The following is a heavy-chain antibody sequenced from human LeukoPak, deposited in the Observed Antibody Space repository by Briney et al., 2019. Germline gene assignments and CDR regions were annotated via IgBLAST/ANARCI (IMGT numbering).Heavy chain of an antibody. D-gene: IGHD4-17*01. V-gene: IGHV1-24*01. J-gene: IGHJ3*02. CDR1: GYTLSDLA. CDR3: ATRNFGDYGAFDI. CDR2: LDPEEGEA. Sequence: ASVKVSCMVSGYTLSDLAMHWVRQAPGKGLDWMGGLDPEEGEAIYAQPLQGRVTMTEDTSSDTAYMVLSSLRSEDTAVYYCATRNFGDYGAFDIWGQGTMVTVSS.